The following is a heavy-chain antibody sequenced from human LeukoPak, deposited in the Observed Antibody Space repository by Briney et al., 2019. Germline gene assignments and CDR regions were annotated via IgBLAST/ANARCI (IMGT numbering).Heavy chain of an antibody. CDR3: ARGRVSSSTWYSTYYYYFYMDV. D-gene: IGHD1-1*01. J-gene: IGHJ6*03. V-gene: IGHV4-34*01. Sequence: SETLSLTCAVYGGSFSGYYWSWIRQPPGKGLEWIGEINHRGSTNFNPSRNGRVGRARDASKNFLSLRLRSVTAADTAVYFCARGRVSSSTWYSTYYYYFYMDVWGKGTTVTVSS. CDR1: GGSFSGYY. CDR2: INHRGST.